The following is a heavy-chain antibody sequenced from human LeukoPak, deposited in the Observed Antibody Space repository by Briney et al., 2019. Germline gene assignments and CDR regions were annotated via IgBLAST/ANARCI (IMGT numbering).Heavy chain of an antibody. CDR3: ARDSSGFHDY. CDR1: GGSISSYY. Sequence: PSETLSLTCTVSGGSISSYYWSWIRQPPGKGLEWIGYIYYSGSTNYKPSLKSRVTISVDTSKNQFSLKLSSVTAADTAVYYCARDSSGFHDYWGQGTLVTVSS. V-gene: IGHV4-59*12. J-gene: IGHJ4*02. D-gene: IGHD3-22*01. CDR2: IYYSGST.